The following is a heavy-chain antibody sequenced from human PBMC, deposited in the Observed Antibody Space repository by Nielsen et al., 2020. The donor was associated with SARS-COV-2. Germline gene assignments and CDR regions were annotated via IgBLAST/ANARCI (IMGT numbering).Heavy chain of an antibody. CDR1: GFTFSSYE. CDR3: ARDPAMTQNLNDASFYY. CDR2: ISSSGSTI. V-gene: IGHV3-48*03. J-gene: IGHJ4*02. Sequence: GESLKISCAASGFTFSSYEMNWVRQAPGKGLEWVSYISSSGSTIYYADSVKGRFTISSNNAKNSLYLQMNSLRAEDTAVYYCARDPAMTQNLNDASFYYWGQGTLVTVSS. D-gene: IGHD1-1*01.